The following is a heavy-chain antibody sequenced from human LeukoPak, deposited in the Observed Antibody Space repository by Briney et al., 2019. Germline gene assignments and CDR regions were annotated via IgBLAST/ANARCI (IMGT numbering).Heavy chain of an antibody. V-gene: IGHV4-61*10. CDR3: AREVGIAAAGRAPYYYYYYYMDV. CDR1: GGSISSGSYY. Sequence: SETLSLTCTVSGGSISSGSYYWSWIRQPAGKGLEWIGYIYYSGSTNYNPSLKSRVTISVDTSKNQFSLKLSSVTAADTAVYYCAREVGIAAAGRAPYYYYYYYMDVWGKGTTVTVSS. D-gene: IGHD6-13*01. CDR2: IYYSGST. J-gene: IGHJ6*03.